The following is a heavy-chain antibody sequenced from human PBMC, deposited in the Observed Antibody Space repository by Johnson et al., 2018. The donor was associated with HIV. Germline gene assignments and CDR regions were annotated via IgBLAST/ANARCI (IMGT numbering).Heavy chain of an antibody. CDR1: GFTFNNAW. Sequence: VQLVESGGGLVKPGGSLRLSCAASGFTFNNAWMNWVRQAPGKGLEWVAVISYDGSNKYYADSVKGRFTISRDNSKNTLYLQMNSLRAEDTAVYYCAKASDAFDIWGQGTMV. CDR3: AKASDAFDI. CDR2: ISYDGSNK. V-gene: IGHV3-30*18. J-gene: IGHJ3*02.